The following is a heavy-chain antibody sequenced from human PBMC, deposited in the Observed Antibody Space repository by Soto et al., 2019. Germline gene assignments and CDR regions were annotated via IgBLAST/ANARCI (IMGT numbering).Heavy chain of an antibody. V-gene: IGHV1-69*06. CDR1: GGTFSSYA. J-gene: IGHJ3*02. Sequence: QVQLVQSGAEVKKPGSSVKVSCKASGGTFSSYAISWVRQAPGQGLEWMGGIIPIFGTANYAQKFQGIVTITADKSTSTAYMELSSLRDEDRAVYYCARASRAEMCAFDSGGQGTMDNVSS. CDR2: IIPIFGTA. CDR3: ARASRAEMCAFDS.